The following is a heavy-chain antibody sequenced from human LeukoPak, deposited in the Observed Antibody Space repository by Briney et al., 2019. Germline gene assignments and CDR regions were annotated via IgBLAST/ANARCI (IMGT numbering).Heavy chain of an antibody. CDR3: AKDGSGSSSPLDY. V-gene: IGHV3-23*01. Sequence: PGGSLRLSCAASGFTFSSYGMSWVRQAPGKGLEWVSAISGSGGSTYYADSVKGRFTISRDNSKNTLYLQMNSLRAEDTAVYYCAKDGSGSSSPLDYWGQGTLVTVSS. CDR2: ISGSGGST. J-gene: IGHJ4*02. D-gene: IGHD1-26*01. CDR1: GFTFSSYG.